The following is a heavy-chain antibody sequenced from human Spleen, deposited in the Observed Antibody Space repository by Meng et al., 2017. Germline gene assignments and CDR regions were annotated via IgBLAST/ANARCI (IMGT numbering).Heavy chain of an antibody. CDR3: AREAGYCSGGSCYPDV. CDR1: GYTFTSYY. J-gene: IGHJ6*02. CDR2: MNPNSGNT. Sequence: ASVKVSCKASGYTFTSYYMHWVRQATGQGLEWMGWMNPNSGNTGYAQKFQGRVTMTRNTSISTAYMELSSLRSEDTAVYYCAREAGYCSGGSCYPDVWGQGTTVTVSS. D-gene: IGHD2-15*01. V-gene: IGHV1-8*02.